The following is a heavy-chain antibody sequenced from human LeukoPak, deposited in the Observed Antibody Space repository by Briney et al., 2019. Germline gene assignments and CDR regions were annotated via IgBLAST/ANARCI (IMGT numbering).Heavy chain of an antibody. J-gene: IGHJ2*01. CDR3: ARNTSVISVAGPDNRYFDL. CDR1: GYSISGGYY. CDR2: IYYSGST. D-gene: IGHD6-19*01. Sequence: PSETLSLTCAVSGYSISGGYYWGWIRQPPGKGLQWIGSIYYSGSTSYNPSLKSRVTMSVDTSKNQFSLKLSSVTAADTAVYYCARNTSVISVAGPDNRYFDLWGRGTLVTVSS. V-gene: IGHV4-38-2*01.